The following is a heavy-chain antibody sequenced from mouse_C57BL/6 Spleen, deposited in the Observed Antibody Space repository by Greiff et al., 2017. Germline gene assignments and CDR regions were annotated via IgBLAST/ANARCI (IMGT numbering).Heavy chain of an antibody. J-gene: IGHJ2*01. V-gene: IGHV5-4*03. CDR1: GFTFSSYA. Sequence: EVKLVESGGGLVKPGGSLKLSCAASGFTFSSYAMSWVRQTPEKRLEWVATISDGGSYTYYPDNVKGRFTISRDNAKNNLYLQMSHLKSEDTAMDYCARGSLYEAPFDYWGQGTTLTVSS. CDR2: ISDGGSYT. D-gene: IGHD1-1*01. CDR3: ARGSLYEAPFDY.